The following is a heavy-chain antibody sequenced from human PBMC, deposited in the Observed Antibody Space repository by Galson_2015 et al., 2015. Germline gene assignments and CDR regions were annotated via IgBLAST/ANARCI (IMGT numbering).Heavy chain of an antibody. V-gene: IGHV6-1*01. CDR2: TYYRSKWYI. CDR1: GDSVSSNSVI. CDR3: VKAPAGTYGIFQY. J-gene: IGHJ4*02. D-gene: IGHD1-26*01. Sequence: CAISGDSVSSNSVIWHWIRQSPSRGLEWLGRTYYRSKWYIDYAASVNSRMTINPDTSKNQFSLQLNSVTPEDTAVYYCVKAPAGTYGIFQYWGQGTLVTASS.